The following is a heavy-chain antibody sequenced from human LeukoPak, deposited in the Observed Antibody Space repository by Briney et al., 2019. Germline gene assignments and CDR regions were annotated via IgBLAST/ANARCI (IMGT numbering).Heavy chain of an antibody. CDR1: GFTFSSYS. CDR2: ISSSSSYI. V-gene: IGHV3-21*01. D-gene: IGHD5-18*01. Sequence: GGSLRLSCAASGFTFSSYSMNWVRQAPGKGLEWVSSISSSSSYIYYADSVKGRFTISRDNAKNSLYLQMNSLRAEDTAVYYCARDLFGYSYGYRGGFDYWGQGTLVTVSS. J-gene: IGHJ4*02. CDR3: ARDLFGYSYGYRGGFDY.